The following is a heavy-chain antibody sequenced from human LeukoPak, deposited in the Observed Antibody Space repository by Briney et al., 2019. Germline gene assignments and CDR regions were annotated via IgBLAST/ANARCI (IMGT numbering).Heavy chain of an antibody. CDR2: ISGSGGST. J-gene: IGHJ4*02. V-gene: IGHV3-23*01. CDR3: AKGDTGLVRRYYFDL. CDR1: GFIFSSYA. D-gene: IGHD5-18*01. Sequence: GGSLRLSCAASGFIFSSYAMSWVRQAPGKGLEWVSTISGSGGSTYYADAVKGRFTISRDNSRNTLFLQMHSLRAEDTAVYYCAKGDTGLVRRYYFDLWGQGTLVTVSS.